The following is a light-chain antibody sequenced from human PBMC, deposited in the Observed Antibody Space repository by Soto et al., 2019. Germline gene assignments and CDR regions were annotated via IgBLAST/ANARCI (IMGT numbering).Light chain of an antibody. CDR3: AAWADSLNGCV. Sequence: QSVLTQPPSASGTPGQRVTISCSGSSSNIGTYRVSWYQHFPGTAPRLLIYSDNQRPSGVPDRFSASKSGASASLAISGLQSEDEAYFYCAAWADSLNGCVFGTGTKVTVL. V-gene: IGLV1-44*01. CDR1: SSNIGTYR. CDR2: SDN. J-gene: IGLJ1*01.